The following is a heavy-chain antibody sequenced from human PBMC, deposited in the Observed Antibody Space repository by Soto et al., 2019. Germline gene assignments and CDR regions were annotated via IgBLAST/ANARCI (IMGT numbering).Heavy chain of an antibody. D-gene: IGHD4-17*01. V-gene: IGHV4-59*08. CDR1: GGSISSYY. CDR3: ARGDYVEYFQH. Sequence: SETLSLTCTVSGGSISSYYWSWIRQPPGKGLEWIGYIYYSGSTNYNPSLKSRVTISVDTSKNQFSLKLSSVTAADTAVYYCARGDYVEYFQHWGQGTLVTVSS. J-gene: IGHJ1*01. CDR2: IYYSGST.